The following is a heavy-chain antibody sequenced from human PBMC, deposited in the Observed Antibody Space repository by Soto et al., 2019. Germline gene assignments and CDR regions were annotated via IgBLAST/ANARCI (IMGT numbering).Heavy chain of an antibody. Sequence: QVQLVQSGAEVKKPGASVKVSCKASGYTFTGYYMHWVRQAPGQGLEWMGWINPNSGGTNYAQKFQGRVTMTRGTSISTAYMELSRLRSDDTAVYYCARNEAVAGFNDAFDIWGQGTMVTVSS. V-gene: IGHV1-2*02. D-gene: IGHD6-19*01. CDR1: GYTFTGYY. CDR2: INPNSGGT. J-gene: IGHJ3*02. CDR3: ARNEAVAGFNDAFDI.